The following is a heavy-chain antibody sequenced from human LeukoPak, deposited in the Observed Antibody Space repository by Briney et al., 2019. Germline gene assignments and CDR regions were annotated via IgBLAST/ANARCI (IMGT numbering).Heavy chain of an antibody. CDR3: ARGVGYGSGSYYPDY. CDR1: GVSISSYC. V-gene: IGHV4-59*01. Sequence: PSETLSLTCTVSGVSISSYCWSWLRQPPGKGLEWIRSIYYSGSTNYNPSLKSRVTISVDTSKNQFSLKLSSVTAADTAVYYCARGVGYGSGSYYPDYWGQGTLVTVSS. CDR2: IYYSGST. J-gene: IGHJ4*02. D-gene: IGHD3-10*01.